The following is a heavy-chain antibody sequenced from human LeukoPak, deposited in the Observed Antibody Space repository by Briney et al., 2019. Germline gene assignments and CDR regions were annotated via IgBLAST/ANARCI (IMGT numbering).Heavy chain of an antibody. D-gene: IGHD3-3*01. CDR1: GFTFSDYG. CDR2: ISYLGNNK. J-gene: IGHJ6*03. CDR3: ARESRDPLRFLEWSPYYYYYYMDV. V-gene: IGHV3-30*03. Sequence: SLRLSCVASGFTFSDYGMYWVRQAPGKGLEWVTVISYLGNNKYYTDSVKGRFSISRDNAKNSLYLQMNSLRAEDTAVYYCARESRDPLRFLEWSPYYYYYYMDVWGKGTTVTVSS.